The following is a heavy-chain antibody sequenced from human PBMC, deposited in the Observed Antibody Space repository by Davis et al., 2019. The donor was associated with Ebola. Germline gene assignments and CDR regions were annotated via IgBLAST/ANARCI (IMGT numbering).Heavy chain of an antibody. J-gene: IGHJ3*02. D-gene: IGHD2-8*01. V-gene: IGHV1-69*13. CDR2: IFPFLGTS. Sequence: SVKVSCKASGGTFSNYAVSWVRQAPGQGLEWMGGIFPFLGTSNYAQKFQGRVTIIADESTSTAYMELSSLRSDDTAMYYCARGKTLILHTFDIWGQGTMVTVSS. CDR1: GGTFSNYA. CDR3: ARGKTLILHTFDI.